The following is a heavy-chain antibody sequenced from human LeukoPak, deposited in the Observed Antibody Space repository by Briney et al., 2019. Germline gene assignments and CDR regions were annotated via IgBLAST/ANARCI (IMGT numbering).Heavy chain of an antibody. CDR1: GYTFTSYY. V-gene: IGHV1-46*01. D-gene: IGHD3-3*01. CDR3: ARGQFLEWPHRMCFDY. J-gene: IGHJ4*02. Sequence: GASVKVSCKASGYTFTSYYMHWVRQAPGQGLEWMGIINPSGGSTSYAQKFQGRVTMTRDTSTSTVYMELSSLRSEDTAVYYCARGQFLEWPHRMCFDYWGQGTLVTVSS. CDR2: INPSGGST.